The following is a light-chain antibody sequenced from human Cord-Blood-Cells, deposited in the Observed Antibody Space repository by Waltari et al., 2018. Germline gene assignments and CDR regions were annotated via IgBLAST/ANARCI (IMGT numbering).Light chain of an antibody. J-gene: IGLJ3*02. CDR2: STN. CDR1: SASASTRYS. Sequence: QPLVTLEPSFSVSPGRTVTLTRGLSSASASTRYSPSWSQKTPGHALRTLIYSTNTRSSGVRDRFSGSVLGNKAALTITGAQADDESDYYCVLYMGSGISVFGGGTKLTVL. CDR3: VLYMGSGISV. V-gene: IGLV8-61*01.